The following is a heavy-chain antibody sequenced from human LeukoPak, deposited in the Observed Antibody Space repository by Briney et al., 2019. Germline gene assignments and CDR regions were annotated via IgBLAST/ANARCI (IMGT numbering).Heavy chain of an antibody. J-gene: IGHJ6*02. CDR2: INHSGST. V-gene: IGHV4-34*01. CDR3: ARVAATRYYYYYYGMDV. CDR1: GGSFSGYY. Sequence: SETLSLTCAVYGGSFSGYYWSWIRQPPGKGLEWIGEINHSGSTNYNPSLKSRVTISVDTSKNQFSLKLSPVTAADTAVYYCARVAATRYYYYYYGMDVWGQGTTVTVSS. D-gene: IGHD2-15*01.